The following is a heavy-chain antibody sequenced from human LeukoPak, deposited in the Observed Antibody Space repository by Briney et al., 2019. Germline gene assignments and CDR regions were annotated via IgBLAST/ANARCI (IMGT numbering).Heavy chain of an antibody. CDR3: ARVVNLAFGDL. CDR1: GGSLSSGDYY. D-gene: IGHD3-16*01. Sequence: PSQTLSLTCTVSGGSLSSGDYYWSWIRQPPGKGLEWIGYIYYSGSTYYNPSLKSRVTISVDTSKNQFSLKLSSVTAADTAVYYCARVVNLAFGDLWGQGTLATVSS. J-gene: IGHJ5*02. V-gene: IGHV4-30-4*01. CDR2: IYYSGST.